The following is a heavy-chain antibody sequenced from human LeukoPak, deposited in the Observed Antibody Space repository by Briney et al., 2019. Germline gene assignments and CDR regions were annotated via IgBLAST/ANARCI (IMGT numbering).Heavy chain of an antibody. CDR1: GFTVSSNF. Sequence: GSLRLSCAASGFTVSSNFMTWVRQAPGRGLEWVSVLYSVGTTYYADSVKGRFTLSRDNSKNTLYLQTNTLRDEDTAVYYCAKASSNYFYYFEYWGQGTLVTVSS. CDR2: LYSVGTT. CDR3: AKASSNYFYYFEY. J-gene: IGHJ4*02. V-gene: IGHV3-66*02. D-gene: IGHD2/OR15-2a*01.